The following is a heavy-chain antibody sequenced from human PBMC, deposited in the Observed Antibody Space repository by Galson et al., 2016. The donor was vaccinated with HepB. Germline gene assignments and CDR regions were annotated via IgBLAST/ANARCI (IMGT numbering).Heavy chain of an antibody. CDR3: AREYNTGYYERFLAKRARRGFDY. V-gene: IGHV6-1*01. D-gene: IGHD6-19*01. J-gene: IGHJ4*02. Sequence: CAISGDSVPSDSAAWNWIRQSPSRGLEWLGRTYYRAKWYNDYAVSVKSRITINVDTSKNQFSLQLNSVTPEDTAVYYCAREYNTGYYERFLAKRARRGFDYWGQGTLVTVSS. CDR2: TYYRAKWYN. CDR1: GDSVPSDSAA.